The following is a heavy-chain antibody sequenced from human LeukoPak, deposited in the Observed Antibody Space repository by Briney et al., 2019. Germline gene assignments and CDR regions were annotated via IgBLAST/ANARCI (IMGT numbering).Heavy chain of an antibody. CDR3: ARVSPWEFTYCYYYMDV. Sequence: SETLSLTCTVSGGSISSNNYYWGWIRQPPGKGLEWIGSIYYSGTIYYNPSLKSRVTISVDTSKNQFSLKLSSVTAADTAVYFCARVSPWEFTYCYYYMDVWGKGTTVTVSS. CDR1: GGSISSNNYY. D-gene: IGHD3-10*01. CDR2: IYYSGTI. J-gene: IGHJ6*03. V-gene: IGHV4-39*01.